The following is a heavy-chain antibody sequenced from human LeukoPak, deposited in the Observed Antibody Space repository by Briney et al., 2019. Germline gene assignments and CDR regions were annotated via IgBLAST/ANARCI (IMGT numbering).Heavy chain of an antibody. Sequence: GRSLRLSCAASGFTFSSYAMHWVRQAPGKGLEWVAVISYDGSNKYYADSVKGRFTISRDNSKNTLYLQMNSLRAEDTAVYYCARVFIGLATYDAFDIWGQGTMVTVSS. V-gene: IGHV3-30-3*01. J-gene: IGHJ3*02. CDR2: ISYDGSNK. CDR1: GFTFSSYA. CDR3: ARVFIGLATYDAFDI. D-gene: IGHD2-15*01.